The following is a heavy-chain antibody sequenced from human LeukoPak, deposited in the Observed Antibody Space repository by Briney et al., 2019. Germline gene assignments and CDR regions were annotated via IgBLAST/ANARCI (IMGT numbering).Heavy chain of an antibody. V-gene: IGHV4-4*07. CDR3: ARESRDYGGNSASLGYYYYMDV. J-gene: IGHJ6*03. D-gene: IGHD4-23*01. Sequence: SETLSLTCTVSGGSISSYYWSWIRQPAGKGLEWIGRIYTSGSTNYNPSLKSRVTMSVDTSKNQFSLKLSSVTAADTAVYYCARESRDYGGNSASLGYYYYMDVWGKGTTVTVSS. CDR2: IYTSGST. CDR1: GGSISSYY.